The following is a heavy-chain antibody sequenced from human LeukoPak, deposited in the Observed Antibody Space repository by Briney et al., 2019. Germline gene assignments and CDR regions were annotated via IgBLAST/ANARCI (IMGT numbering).Heavy chain of an antibody. CDR2: ISGSGGST. V-gene: IGHV3-23*01. J-gene: IGHJ6*03. CDR3: AKALRSIDYYYMDV. D-gene: IGHD3-10*01. CDR1: GFTFSDYA. Sequence: PGGSLRLSCAASGFTFSDYAMSWVRQAPGKGLEWVSAISGSGGSTYYTDSVKGRFTISRDNSRSTLYLHLNSLRAEDTAVYWCAKALRSIDYYYMDVWGNGTTVTVSS.